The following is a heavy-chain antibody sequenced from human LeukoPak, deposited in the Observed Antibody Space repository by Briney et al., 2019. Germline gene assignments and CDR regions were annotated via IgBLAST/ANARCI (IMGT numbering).Heavy chain of an antibody. CDR1: GYTFTSYA. V-gene: IGHV1-69*13. Sequence: ASVKVSCKASGYTFTSYAMHWVRQAPGQGLEWMGGIIPIFGTANYAQKFQGRVTITADESTSTAYMELSSLRSEDTAVYYCARDRYYYGSGSSPNWFDPWGQGTLVTVSS. CDR2: IIPIFGTA. D-gene: IGHD3-10*01. J-gene: IGHJ5*02. CDR3: ARDRYYYGSGSSPNWFDP.